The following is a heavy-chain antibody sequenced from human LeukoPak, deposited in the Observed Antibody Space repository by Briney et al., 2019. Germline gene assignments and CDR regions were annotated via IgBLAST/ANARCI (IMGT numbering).Heavy chain of an antibody. D-gene: IGHD6-13*01. J-gene: IGHJ4*02. CDR1: GYTFSTYS. CDR3: ARDPIAAAGIPIDY. V-gene: IGHV1-18*01. Sequence: ASVKVSCKASGYTFSTYSISWVRQAPGQGLEWMGRIRADNGNTNYAQKLQGRVTMTTDTSTSTAYMELRSLRSDDTAVYYCARDPIAAAGIPIDYWGQGTLVTVSS. CDR2: IRADNGNT.